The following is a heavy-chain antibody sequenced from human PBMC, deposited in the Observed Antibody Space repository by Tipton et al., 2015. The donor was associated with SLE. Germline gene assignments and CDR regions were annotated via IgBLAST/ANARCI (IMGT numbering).Heavy chain of an antibody. V-gene: IGHV3-7*03. D-gene: IGHD3-10*01. CDR3: ARSTYGSGSWGP. J-gene: IGHJ5*02. CDR2: INQDGSEK. CDR1: EFTFSRYW. Sequence: SLRLSCAASEFTFSRYWMSWVRQAPGKGLEWVANINQDGSEKNYVDSVRGRFTISRDNAKNSLFLQMNSLRAEDTAFYYCARSTYGSGSWGPWGQGTLVTVSS.